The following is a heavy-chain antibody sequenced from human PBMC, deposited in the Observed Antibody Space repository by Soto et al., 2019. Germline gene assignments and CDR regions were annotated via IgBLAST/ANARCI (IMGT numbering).Heavy chain of an antibody. CDR2: ISYDGSNK. V-gene: IGHV3-30*18. CDR1: GFTFSSYG. CDR3: AKGGPMVRGPRGYFDY. D-gene: IGHD3-10*01. J-gene: IGHJ4*02. Sequence: ESGGGVVQPGRSLRLSCAASGFTFSSYGMHWVRQAPGKGLEWVAVISYDGSNKYYADSVKGRFTISRDNSKNTLYLQMNSLRAEDTAVYYCAKGGPMVRGPRGYFDYWGQGTLVTVSS.